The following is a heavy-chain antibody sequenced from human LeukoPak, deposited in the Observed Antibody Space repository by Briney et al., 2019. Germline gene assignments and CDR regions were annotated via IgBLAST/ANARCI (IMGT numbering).Heavy chain of an antibody. CDR2: TYYRSKWYN. CDR1: GDSVSSSSAA. V-gene: IGHV6-1*01. J-gene: IGHJ4*02. D-gene: IGHD5-18*01. Sequence: SQTLSLTCAISGDSVSSSSAAWNWIRQSPSRGLEWLGRTYYRSKWYNDFAVSVKSRITINPDTSKNQFSLKLSSVTAADTAVYYCARDRDTYGYPDYWGQGTLVTVSS. CDR3: ARDRDTYGYPDY.